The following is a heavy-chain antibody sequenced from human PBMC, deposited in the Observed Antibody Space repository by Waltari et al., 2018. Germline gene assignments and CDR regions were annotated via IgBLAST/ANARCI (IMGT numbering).Heavy chain of an antibody. CDR1: GYTFTGYD. V-gene: IGHV1-8*01. Sequence: QVQLVQSGAEVKKPGASVKVSCKASGYTFTGYDINWVRQATGQGLEWMGWMNPKRCNAYSTPKFQDRVIMTTYISTSTVYMELNSLRPADTGVYFCARGAVPGKGANWFDPWGQGTLVIVSS. J-gene: IGHJ5*02. CDR3: ARGAVPGKGANWFDP. D-gene: IGHD3-16*01. CDR2: MNPKRCNA.